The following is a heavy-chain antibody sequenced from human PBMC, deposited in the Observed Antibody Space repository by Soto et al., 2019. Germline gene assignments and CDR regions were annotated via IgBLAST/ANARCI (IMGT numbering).Heavy chain of an antibody. CDR1: GGTFSTHA. CDR3: ARGYCSGGNCYSGMDV. J-gene: IGHJ6*02. D-gene: IGHD2-15*01. CDR2: IIPISGTT. V-gene: IGHV1-69*13. Sequence: ASVKVSCKASGGTFSTHAVIWVRQAPGHGLEWMGGIIPISGTTYYTQKFQGRVTITADEPTSTAFMELSSLKSDDTAVFYCARGYCSGGNCYSGMDVWGQGTMVTVSS.